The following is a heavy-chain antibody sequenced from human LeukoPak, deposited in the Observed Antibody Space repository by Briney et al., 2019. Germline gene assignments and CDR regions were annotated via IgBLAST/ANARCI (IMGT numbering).Heavy chain of an antibody. J-gene: IGHJ4*02. Sequence: SETLSLTCTVSGVSISSSSYYWGWIRQPPGKGLEWIGSIYYSGSTYYNTSLKSRVTISVDTSKNQFSLKLSSVTAADTAVYYCARSLSRGRFDYWGQGTLVTVSS. CDR1: GVSISSSSYY. D-gene: IGHD3-10*01. V-gene: IGHV4-39*01. CDR3: ARSLSRGRFDY. CDR2: IYYSGST.